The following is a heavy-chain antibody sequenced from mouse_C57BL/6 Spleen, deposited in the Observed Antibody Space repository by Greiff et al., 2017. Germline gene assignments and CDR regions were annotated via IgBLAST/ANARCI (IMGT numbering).Heavy chain of an antibody. J-gene: IGHJ3*01. CDR2: INPNYGTT. V-gene: IGHV1-39*01. Sequence: VHVKQSGPELVKPGASVKISCKASGYSFTDYNMNWVKQSNGKSLEWIGVINPNYGTTSSNQKFKGKATLTVDQSSSTAYMQLNSLTSEDSAVYYCARSGGYDGFAYWGQGTLVTVSA. D-gene: IGHD2-2*01. CDR3: ARSGGYDGFAY. CDR1: GYSFTDYN.